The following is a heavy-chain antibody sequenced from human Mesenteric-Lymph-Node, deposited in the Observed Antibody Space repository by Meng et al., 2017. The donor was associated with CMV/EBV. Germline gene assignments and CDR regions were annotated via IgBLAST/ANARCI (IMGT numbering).Heavy chain of an antibody. CDR2: IYYSGST. D-gene: IGHD1-26*01. V-gene: IGHV4-39*07. CDR3: ARAIRLGGELRLYYYYGMDV. J-gene: IGHJ6*02. CDR1: GGSISSSSYY. Sequence: SETLSLTCTVSGGSISSSSYYWGWIRQPPGKGLEWIGSIYYSGSTYYNPSLKSRVTISVDTSKSQFSLKLSSVAAADTAVYYCARAIRLGGELRLYYYYGMDVWGQGTTVTVSS.